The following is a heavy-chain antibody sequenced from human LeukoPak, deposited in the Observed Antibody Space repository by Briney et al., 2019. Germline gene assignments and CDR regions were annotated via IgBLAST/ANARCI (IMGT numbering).Heavy chain of an antibody. Sequence: SETLSLTCTVSGGSISSHYWSWIRQSPGKGLECIGSIRYSGGTYYNPSLKSRVTISVDTSKNQFSLKLSSVTAADTAVYYCARADVAGTPLDYWGQGTLVTVSS. D-gene: IGHD6-19*01. CDR3: ARADVAGTPLDY. CDR2: IRYSGGT. CDR1: GGSISSHY. V-gene: IGHV4-59*11. J-gene: IGHJ4*02.